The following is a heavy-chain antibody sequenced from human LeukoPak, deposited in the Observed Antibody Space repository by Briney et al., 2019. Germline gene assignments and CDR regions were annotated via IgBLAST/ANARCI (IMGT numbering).Heavy chain of an antibody. CDR1: GGSISSSSYY. Sequence: PSETLSLTCTVSGGSISSSSYYWGWIRQPPGKGLEWIGSIYYSGSTYYNPSLKSRVTISVDTSKNQFSLKLSSVTAADTAVYYCARDPTEGSSSWFQISYFDYWGQGTLVTFSS. CDR3: ARDPTEGSSSWFQISYFDY. V-gene: IGHV4-39*07. D-gene: IGHD6-13*01. J-gene: IGHJ4*02. CDR2: IYYSGST.